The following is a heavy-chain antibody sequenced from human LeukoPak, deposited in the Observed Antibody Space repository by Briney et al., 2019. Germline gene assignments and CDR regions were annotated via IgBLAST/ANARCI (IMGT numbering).Heavy chain of an antibody. J-gene: IGHJ6*03. CDR3: AKNKLAAARPNKYYYYYMDV. CDR2: IRYDGSNK. CDR1: GFTFSSYG. V-gene: IGHV3-30*02. D-gene: IGHD6-6*01. Sequence: GGSLRLSCAASGFTFSSYGMHWVRQAPGKGLEWVAFIRYDGSNKYYADSVKGRFTISRDNSKNTLYLQMNSLRAEDTAVYYCAKNKLAAARPNKYYYYYMDVWGKGTTVTVSS.